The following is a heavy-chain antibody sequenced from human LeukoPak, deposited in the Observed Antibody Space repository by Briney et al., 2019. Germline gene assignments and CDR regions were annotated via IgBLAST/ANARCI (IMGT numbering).Heavy chain of an antibody. J-gene: IGHJ4*02. CDR2: ISGSGGFT. CDR3: AKDAVRILILFDY. Sequence: GGSLRLSCVASGFTLSSYAMSWVRQAPGKGLEWVSAISGSGGFTYYADSVKGRFTISRDNSKNTLYLQMNSLRAEDTAVYYCAKDAVRILILFDYWGQGTLVTASS. D-gene: IGHD2-15*01. V-gene: IGHV3-23*01. CDR1: GFTLSSYA.